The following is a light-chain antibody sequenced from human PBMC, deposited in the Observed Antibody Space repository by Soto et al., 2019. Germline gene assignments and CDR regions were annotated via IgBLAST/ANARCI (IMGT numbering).Light chain of an antibody. V-gene: IGKV1-39*01. CDR1: QSIHNY. J-gene: IGKJ4*01. CDR2: AAS. CDR3: QQSYSTPLT. Sequence: DIQMTQSPSTLQASVGVRVTITCRASQSIHNYLNWYQQKPGKAPKVLIYAASNLQSGDPSRVSGSGSGTDLTRTINSLQPEHVASYYCQQSYSTPLTFGGGTKVESK.